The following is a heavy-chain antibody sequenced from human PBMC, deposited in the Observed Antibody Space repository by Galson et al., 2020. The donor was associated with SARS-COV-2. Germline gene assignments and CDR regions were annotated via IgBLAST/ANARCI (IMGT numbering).Heavy chain of an antibody. CDR1: GFTFSSYA. CDR2: ISYDGSNK. J-gene: IGHJ5*02. V-gene: IGHV3-30*01. CDR3: ARGLGAVFGVVVESWFDP. Sequence: GGSLRLSCAASGFTFSSYAMHWVRQAPGKGLEWVAVISYDGSNKYYADSVKGRFTISRDNSKNTLYLQMNSLRAEDTAVYYCARGLGAVFGVVVESWFDPWGQGTLFTVSS. D-gene: IGHD3-3*01.